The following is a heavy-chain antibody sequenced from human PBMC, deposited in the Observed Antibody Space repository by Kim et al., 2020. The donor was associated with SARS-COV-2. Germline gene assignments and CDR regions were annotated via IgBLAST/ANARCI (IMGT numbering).Heavy chain of an antibody. D-gene: IGHD3-10*01. CDR1: GGSISSYY. CDR2: IYYSGST. CDR3: ARDVVTMVRGVNIYYYYYYMDV. V-gene: IGHV4-59*01. J-gene: IGHJ6*03. Sequence: SETLSLTCTVSGGSISSYYWSWIRQPPGKGLEWIGYIYYSGSTTYNPSLKSRVTISVDTSKNQFSLKLSSVTAVDTAVYYCARDVVTMVRGVNIYYYYYYMDVWGKGTPVTVSS.